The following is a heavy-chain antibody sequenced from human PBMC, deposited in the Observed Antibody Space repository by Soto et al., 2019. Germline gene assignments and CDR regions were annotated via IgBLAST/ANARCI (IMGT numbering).Heavy chain of an antibody. CDR2: ISGRSAVP. V-gene: IGHV3-23*01. CDR1: GLTLRSYA. D-gene: IGHD3-16*01. Sequence: EGQLLQSGGDLVQPGGSLRLSCAVSGLTLRSYAMTWIRQTPEKGLEWVSTISGRSAVPSYADSVNGRFTVSRDNSKNTLYLQMHSLRPDDTAIYYCAKGGPFTGGFDPWGQGTLVTVSA. J-gene: IGHJ5*02. CDR3: AKGGPFTGGFDP.